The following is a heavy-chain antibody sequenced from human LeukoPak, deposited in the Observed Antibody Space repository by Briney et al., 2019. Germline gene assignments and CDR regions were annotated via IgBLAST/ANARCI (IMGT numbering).Heavy chain of an antibody. CDR2: LYYSGNT. CDR1: VGSISSSSFY. V-gene: IGHV4-39*07. D-gene: IGHD6-6*01. Sequence: SETLSLTCTVSVGSISSSSFYWGWIRQPPGKGLEWIGSLYYSGNTYYNPSLKSRVTISVDTSKNQFSLKLNSVTAADTAVYYCARGIAARPDFDYWGQGTLVTVSS. J-gene: IGHJ4*02. CDR3: ARGIAARPDFDY.